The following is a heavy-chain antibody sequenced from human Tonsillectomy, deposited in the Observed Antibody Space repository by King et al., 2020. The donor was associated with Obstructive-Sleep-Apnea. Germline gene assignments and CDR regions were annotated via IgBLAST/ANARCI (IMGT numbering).Heavy chain of an antibody. Sequence: QLVQSGAEMRKPGASVKVSCKASGYTFSTYAIAWVRQAPGQGLEWMGWISTHNGYTDYAQKLQGRVTVTTDTSSSTSYMELRSLRSDDTAVYYCARXXXXVAGGXXLDYXGXXSSXDYWGQXXLVTV. CDR2: ISTHNGYT. CDR1: GYTFSTYA. CDR3: ARXXXXVAGGXXLDYXGXXSSXDY. V-gene: IGHV1-18*01. D-gene: IGHD3/OR15-3a*01. J-gene: IGHJ4*02.